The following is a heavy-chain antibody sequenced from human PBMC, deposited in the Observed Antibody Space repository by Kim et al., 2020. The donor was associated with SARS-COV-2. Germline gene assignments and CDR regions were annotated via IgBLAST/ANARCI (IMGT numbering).Heavy chain of an antibody. CDR3: ARVEGIAVASGEDWFDP. V-gene: IGHV4-39*07. CDR1: GGSISSSSYY. Sequence: SETLSLTCTVSGGSISSSSYYWGWIRQPPGKGLEWIGSIYYSGSTYYNPSLKSRVTISVDTSKNQFSLKLSSVTAADTAVYYCARVEGIAVASGEDWFDPWGQGTLVTVSS. J-gene: IGHJ5*02. D-gene: IGHD6-19*01. CDR2: IYYSGST.